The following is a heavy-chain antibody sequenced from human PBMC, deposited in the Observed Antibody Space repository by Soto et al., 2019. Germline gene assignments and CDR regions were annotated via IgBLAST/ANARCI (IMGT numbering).Heavy chain of an antibody. J-gene: IGHJ6*02. V-gene: IGHV3-7*03. D-gene: IGHD4-17*01. CDR3: ARDLIPPLRPDYGDYGGSRSDYYGMDV. CDR2: IKQDGSEK. Sequence: HPGGSLRLSCAASGFTFSSYWMSWVRQAPGKGLEWVANIKQDGSEKYYVDSVKGRFTISRDNAKNSLYLQMNSLRAEDTAVYYCARDLIPPLRPDYGDYGGSRSDYYGMDVWGQGTTVTVSS. CDR1: GFTFSSYW.